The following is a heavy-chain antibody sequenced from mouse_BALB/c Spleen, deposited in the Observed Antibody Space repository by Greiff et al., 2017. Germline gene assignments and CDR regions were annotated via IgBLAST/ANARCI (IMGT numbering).Heavy chain of an antibody. CDR3: ARGNGYYVYYCDY. CDR2: ISTYYGDA. V-gene: IGHV1S137*01. CDR1: GYTFTDYA. Sequence: QVQLQQSGAELVRPGVSVKISCKGSGYTFTDYAMHWVKQSHAKSLEWIGVISTYYGDASYNQKFKGKATMTVDKSSSTAYMELARLTSEDSAIYYCARGNGYYVYYCDYWGQGTTLTVSS. J-gene: IGHJ2*01. D-gene: IGHD2-3*01.